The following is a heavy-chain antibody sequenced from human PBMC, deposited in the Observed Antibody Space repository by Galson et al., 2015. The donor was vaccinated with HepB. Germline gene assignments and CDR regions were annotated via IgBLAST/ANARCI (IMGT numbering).Heavy chain of an antibody. CDR1: GFTFSNAW. D-gene: IGHD2-21*01. CDR2: INSKTDGGTT. Sequence: SLRLSCAASGFTFSNAWMSWVRQAPGKGLEWVGRINSKTDGGTTDYAAPVKGRFTISRDDSKNTLYLQMNSLKTEDTAVYYCTTEVPYCGGDCYYYYYYMDVWGKGTTVTVSS. CDR3: TTEVPYCGGDCYYYYYYMDV. J-gene: IGHJ6*03. V-gene: IGHV3-15*01.